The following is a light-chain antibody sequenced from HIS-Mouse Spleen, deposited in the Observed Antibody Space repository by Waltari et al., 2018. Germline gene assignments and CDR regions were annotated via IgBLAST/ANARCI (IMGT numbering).Light chain of an antibody. V-gene: IGLV2-23*01. Sequence: QSALTQPASVSGSPGQSITISCTGTRSDVGSYNLVPGYQQHPGKAPKLMIYEGSKRPSGVSNRFSGSKSGNTASLTISGLQAEDEADYYCCSYAGSSTWVFGGGTKLTVL. CDR1: RSDVGSYNL. CDR2: EGS. J-gene: IGLJ3*02. CDR3: CSYAGSSTWV.